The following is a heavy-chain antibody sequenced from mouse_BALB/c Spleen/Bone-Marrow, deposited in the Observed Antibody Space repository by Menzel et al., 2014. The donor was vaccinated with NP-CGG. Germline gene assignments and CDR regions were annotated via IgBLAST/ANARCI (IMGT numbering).Heavy chain of an antibody. V-gene: IGHV4-1*02. CDR1: RFDFSRYW. CDR3: ARPGDYDAMDY. CDR2: INPDSSTI. Sequence: EVMLVESGGGLVQPGGSLKLSCAASRFDFSRYWMSWVRQAPGKGLEWIGEINPDSSTINYTPSLKDKFIISRDNAKNTLYMQMSKVRSEDTALYYCARPGDYDAMDYWGQGTSVTVSS. J-gene: IGHJ4*01.